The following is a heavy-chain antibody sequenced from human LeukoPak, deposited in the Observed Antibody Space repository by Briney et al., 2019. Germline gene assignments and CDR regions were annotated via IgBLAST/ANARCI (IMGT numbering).Heavy chain of an antibody. CDR2: INPNSGGT. CDR1: RYTFTGYF. D-gene: IGHD4-11*01. CDR3: ARGTTRARDYYMDV. Sequence: GASVKVSCKASRYTFTGYFIHWVRQAPGQGPEGMGWINPNSGGTTYAQKFQGRVTMTRDTSISTAYMELNRLRSDDTAVYYCARGTTRARDYYMDVWGKGTTVTVSS. J-gene: IGHJ6*03. V-gene: IGHV1-2*02.